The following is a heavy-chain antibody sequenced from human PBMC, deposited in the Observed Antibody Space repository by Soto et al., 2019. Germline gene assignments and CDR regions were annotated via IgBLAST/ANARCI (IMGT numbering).Heavy chain of an antibody. Sequence: TSETLSLTCAVYGGSFSGYYWIWIRQPPGKGLEWIGEINHSGSTNYNPSLKSRVTISVDTSKNQFSLKLSSVTAADTAVYYCARGKLPTRKIGYYYGSGSYPRWFDPWGQGTLVTVSS. CDR3: ARGKLPTRKIGYYYGSGSYPRWFDP. V-gene: IGHV4-34*01. CDR2: INHSGST. D-gene: IGHD3-10*01. J-gene: IGHJ5*02. CDR1: GGSFSGYY.